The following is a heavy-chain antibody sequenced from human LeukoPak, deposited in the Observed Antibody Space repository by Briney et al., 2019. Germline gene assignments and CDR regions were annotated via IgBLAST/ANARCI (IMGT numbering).Heavy chain of an antibody. CDR2: ISGSGGST. Sequence: GALRLSCAASGFTFSSYAMSWVRQAPGKGLEWVSAISGSGGSTYYADSVKGRFTISRDNSKNTLYLQMNSLRAEDTAVYYCAKRPQKITIFGVVMGYWGQGTLVTVSS. J-gene: IGHJ4*02. D-gene: IGHD3-3*01. CDR3: AKRPQKITIFGVVMGY. CDR1: GFTFSSYA. V-gene: IGHV3-23*01.